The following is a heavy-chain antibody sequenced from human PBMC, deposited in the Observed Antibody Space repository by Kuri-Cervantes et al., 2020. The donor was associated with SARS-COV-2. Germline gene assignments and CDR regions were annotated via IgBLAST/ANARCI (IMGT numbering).Heavy chain of an antibody. D-gene: IGHD6-13*01. V-gene: IGHV4-59*12. CDR3: AREGSIYSSSSWEGDYYYYYMDV. J-gene: IGHJ6*03. CDR1: GGSISSYY. Sequence: GSLRLSCTVSGGSISSYYWSWIRQPPGKGLEWIGYIYYSGSTNYNPSLKSRVTISVDTSKNQFSLKLSSVTAADTAVYYCAREGSIYSSSSWEGDYYYYYMDVWGKGTTVTVSS. CDR2: IYYSGST.